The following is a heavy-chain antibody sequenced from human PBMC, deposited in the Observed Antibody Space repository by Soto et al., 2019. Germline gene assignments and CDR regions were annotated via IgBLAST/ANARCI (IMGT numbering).Heavy chain of an antibody. CDR3: ARGPNYNAFDT. V-gene: IGHV6-1*01. Sequence: SQTLSLTCAISWDSVSRDSLAWHWIRQSPSRGREWLGRTLYRSKLYNHSPLPLKGRISTNPDTSKNQFSLQLSSVSPDDTAIYYCARGPNYNAFDTWGQGTLATV. D-gene: IGHD1-7*01. J-gene: IGHJ3*02. CDR2: TLYRSKLYN. CDR1: WDSVSRDSLA.